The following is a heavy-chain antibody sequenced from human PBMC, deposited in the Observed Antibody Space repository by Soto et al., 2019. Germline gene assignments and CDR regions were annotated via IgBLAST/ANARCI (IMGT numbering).Heavy chain of an antibody. CDR2: IRYDESDK. J-gene: IGHJ3*02. Sequence: QVQLVESGGGVVQPGRSLRLSCAASGFTFSRFNMHWVRQAPGKGLEWVAFIRYDESDKYYVDSVKGRFTISRDNSKNTFYLQMNSLGAEDTALYYCANDGQQTSTLAFDIWGQVTMVTVSS. V-gene: IGHV3-30*02. CDR3: ANDGQQTSTLAFDI. D-gene: IGHD6-13*01. CDR1: GFTFSRFN.